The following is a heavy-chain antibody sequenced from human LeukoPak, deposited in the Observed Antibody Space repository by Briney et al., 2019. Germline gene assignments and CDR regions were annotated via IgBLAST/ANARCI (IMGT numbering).Heavy chain of an antibody. V-gene: IGHV3-53*01. CDR2: IYSGGST. CDR3: ARGIVLLWFGELPDAFDI. J-gene: IGHJ3*02. D-gene: IGHD3-10*01. Sequence: PGGSLRLSCAAPGFTVSSNYMSWVRQAPGKGLEWVSVIYSGGSTYYADSVKGRFTISRDNSKNTLYLQMNSLRAEDTAVYYCARGIVLLWFGELPDAFDIWGQGTMVTVSS. CDR1: GFTVSSNY.